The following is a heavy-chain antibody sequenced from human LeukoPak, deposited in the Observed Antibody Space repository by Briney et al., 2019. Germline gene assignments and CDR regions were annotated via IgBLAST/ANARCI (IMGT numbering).Heavy chain of an antibody. D-gene: IGHD4/OR15-4a*01. CDR2: LSASDGST. J-gene: IGHJ4*02. V-gene: IGHV3-23*01. Sequence: PGGSLRLSCAASGFTFSAFGMSWVRQAPGKGLEWVSGLSASDGSTYYADSVKGRFTISRDNSKNTIYLQMNSLRAEDTAVYYCARDDYGPDYWGQGTLVTVSS. CDR3: ARDDYGPDY. CDR1: GFTFSAFG.